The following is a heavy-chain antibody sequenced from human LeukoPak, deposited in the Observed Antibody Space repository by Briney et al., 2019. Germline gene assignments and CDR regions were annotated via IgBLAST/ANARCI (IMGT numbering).Heavy chain of an antibody. CDR2: IIPIFGIA. CDR3: ARDRLKAAMVYYYYGMDV. D-gene: IGHD5-18*01. J-gene: IGHJ6*02. CDR1: GGTLSSYP. Sequence: SVKDSCKHSGGTLSSYPISWVRQPPEQGPEWMGRIIPIFGIANYAQKFQGRVTITADTSTSTAYMELSSLRSEDTAVYYCARDRLKAAMVYYYYGMDVWGQGTTVTVSS. V-gene: IGHV1-69*04.